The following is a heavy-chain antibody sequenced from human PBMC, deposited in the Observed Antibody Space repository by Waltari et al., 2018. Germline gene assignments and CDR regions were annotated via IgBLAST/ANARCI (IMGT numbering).Heavy chain of an antibody. D-gene: IGHD2-15*01. Sequence: QVQLQESGPGLVKPSETLSLTCTVSGGSISVYCWSWIRQPAGKGLEWIGLIYTSGSTNYNPSLTSRVTLSVDTSKNQFSLKLSSVTAADTAVYYCARGWFYQGFDPWGQGTLVTVSS. V-gene: IGHV4-4*07. CDR1: GGSISVYC. CDR3: ARGWFYQGFDP. J-gene: IGHJ5*02. CDR2: IYTSGST.